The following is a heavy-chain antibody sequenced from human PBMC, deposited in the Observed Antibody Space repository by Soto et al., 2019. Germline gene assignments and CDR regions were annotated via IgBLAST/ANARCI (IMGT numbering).Heavy chain of an antibody. V-gene: IGHV1-46*01. CDR3: ARDWGGAAAEQYYLAY. J-gene: IGHJ4*02. Sequence: ASVKVSCKASGYTFTSYYMHWVRQAPGQGLEWMGIINPSGGSTSYAQKFQGRVTMTRDTSTSTVYMELSSLRSEDTAVYYCARDWGGAAAEQYYLAYWGQGTLVTVSS. CDR2: INPSGGST. D-gene: IGHD6-13*01. CDR1: GYTFTSYY.